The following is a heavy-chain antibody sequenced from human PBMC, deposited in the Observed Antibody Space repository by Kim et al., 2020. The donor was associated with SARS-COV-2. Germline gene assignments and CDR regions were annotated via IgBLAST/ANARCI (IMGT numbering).Heavy chain of an antibody. D-gene: IGHD5-18*01. J-gene: IGHJ3*02. Sequence: SLLLSFSSSVFNFDDYAMNWVRQAPGKGLEWVSGISWNSKNIGYADSVKGRFTISRDNARNSLYLQMNSLRAEDTAFYYCAKGKGDTAMVTAFDIWGQGTMVPVSS. CDR3: AKGKGDTAMVTAFDI. CDR2: ISWNSKNI. CDR1: VFNFDDYA. V-gene: IGHV3-9*01.